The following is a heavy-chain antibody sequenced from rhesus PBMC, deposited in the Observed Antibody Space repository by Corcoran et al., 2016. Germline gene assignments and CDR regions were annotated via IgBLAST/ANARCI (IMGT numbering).Heavy chain of an antibody. Sequence: QVQLQESGPGLVKPSETLPLTCAVSGASIISNYWSWIRQAPGKGLEWIGRIYGRGELHAYHPSLKIRVTISIDTSKNQFSLKLNSVTAADTAVYYCVGGTISSYWYFDLWGPGPPITISS. CDR1: GASIISNY. D-gene: IGHD2-15*01. CDR3: VGGTISSYWYFDL. CDR2: IYGRGELH. J-gene: IGHJ2*01. V-gene: IGHV4S2*01.